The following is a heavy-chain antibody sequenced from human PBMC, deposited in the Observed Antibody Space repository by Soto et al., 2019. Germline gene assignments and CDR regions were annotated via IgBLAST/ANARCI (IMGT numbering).Heavy chain of an antibody. D-gene: IGHD3-3*01. CDR3: ARAHYDFWSGYRYLYGMDV. CDR2: IIPIFGTA. Sequence: AAVKVSCKASGGTLSSYAISWVRQAPGQGLEWMGGIIPIFGTANYAQKFQGRVTITADKSTSTAYMELSSLRSEDTAVYYCARAHYDFWSGYRYLYGMDVWGQGTTVTVSS. J-gene: IGHJ6*02. CDR1: GGTLSSYA. V-gene: IGHV1-69*06.